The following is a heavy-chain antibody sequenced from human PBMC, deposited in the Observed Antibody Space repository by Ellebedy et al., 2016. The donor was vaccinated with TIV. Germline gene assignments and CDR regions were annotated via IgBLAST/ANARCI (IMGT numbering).Heavy chain of an antibody. CDR2: IGTAGDT. V-gene: IGHV3-13*01. CDR3: ARDFWDNSGRPD. CDR1: GFTFSSYD. Sequence: GESLKISXAASGFTFSSYDMHWVRQATGKGLEWVSAIGTAGDTYYPGSVKGRFTISRENAKNSLYLQMNSLRAGDTAVYYCARDFWDNSGRPDWGQGTLVTVSS. D-gene: IGHD3-22*01. J-gene: IGHJ4*02.